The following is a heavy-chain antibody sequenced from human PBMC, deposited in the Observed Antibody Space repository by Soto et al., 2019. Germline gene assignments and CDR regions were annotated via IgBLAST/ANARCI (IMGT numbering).Heavy chain of an antibody. J-gene: IGHJ4*02. V-gene: IGHV4-39*01. CDR1: GGSISSSSYY. D-gene: IGHD6-6*01. Sequence: SETLSLTCTVSGGSISSSSYYWGWIRQPPGKGLEWIGSIYYSGSTYYNPSLKSRVTISVDTSRNQFSLKLSSVAAADTGVYYCASSSPFHYWGPGILVTVSS. CDR2: IYYSGST. CDR3: ASSSPFHY.